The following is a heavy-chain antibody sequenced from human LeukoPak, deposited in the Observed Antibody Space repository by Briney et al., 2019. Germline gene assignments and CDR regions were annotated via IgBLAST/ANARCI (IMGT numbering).Heavy chain of an antibody. CDR1: GYTFTSYD. CDR3: ARGPRYYDAPTSDY. D-gene: IGHD3-3*01. V-gene: IGHV1-8*01. Sequence: ASVKVSCEASGYTFTSYDINCVREATGEGREWRGWMNPHCCNTRYAQKFQGRDTLLRHTSIRTAYMELCNVRYEHPRVFLCARGPRYYDAPTSDYWSQGTLVTVSS. J-gene: IGHJ4*02. CDR2: MNPHCCNT.